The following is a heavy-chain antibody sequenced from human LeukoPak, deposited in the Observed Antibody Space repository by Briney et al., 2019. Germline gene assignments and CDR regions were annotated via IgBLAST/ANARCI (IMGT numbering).Heavy chain of an antibody. Sequence: ASVKVSCKASGYIFTGYYMHWVRQAPGQGLEWMGWINPNSGGTNYAQKFQGRVTMTRDTSISKAYMELSRLKADDTAVYYCARGRDGYNPTPFDYWGQGTLVTVSS. D-gene: IGHD5-24*01. J-gene: IGHJ4*02. CDR3: ARGRDGYNPTPFDY. CDR1: GYIFTGYY. CDR2: INPNSGGT. V-gene: IGHV1-2*02.